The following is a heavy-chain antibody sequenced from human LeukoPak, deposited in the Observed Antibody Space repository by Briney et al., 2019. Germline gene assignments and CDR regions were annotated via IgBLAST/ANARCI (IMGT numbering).Heavy chain of an antibody. CDR1: GGSISSYY. V-gene: IGHV4-59*01. CDR3: AGFWSGYYTTSPQYYFDY. J-gene: IGHJ4*02. D-gene: IGHD3-3*01. Sequence: MASETLSLTCTVSGGSISSYYWSWIRQPPGKGLEWIGYIYYSGSTNYNPSLKSRVTISVDTSKNQFSLELSSVTAADTAVYYCAGFWSGYYTTSPQYYFDYWGQGTLVTVSS. CDR2: IYYSGST.